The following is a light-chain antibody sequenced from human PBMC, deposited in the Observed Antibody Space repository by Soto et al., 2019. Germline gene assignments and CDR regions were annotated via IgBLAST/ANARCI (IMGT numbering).Light chain of an antibody. V-gene: IGKV1-39*01. CDR3: QQTYSAPLT. J-gene: IGKJ4*01. CDR1: QSISRH. Sequence: DIPMTQSPPSLSASVGDRVPITCRASQSISRHLNWYHQKPGKAPKLLIYGASSLQSGVPSRISGSGSGTDFTLTISSLQPEDFATYYCQQTYSAPLTFGGGTKVAIK. CDR2: GAS.